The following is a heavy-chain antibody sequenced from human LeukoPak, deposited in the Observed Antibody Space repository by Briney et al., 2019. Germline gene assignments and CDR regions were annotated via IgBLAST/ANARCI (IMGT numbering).Heavy chain of an antibody. CDR1: GGSISTFY. CDR2: IYYSGRT. Sequence: PSETLSLTCTVSGGSISTFYWSWIRQPPGKGLEWIGYIYYSGRTNYNPSLKSQVTISVDTSKNQFSLKLSSVTAADTAVYYCARGGTIRNGIDVWGQGTTVTVSS. D-gene: IGHD1-14*01. CDR3: ARGGTIRNGIDV. J-gene: IGHJ6*02. V-gene: IGHV4-59*01.